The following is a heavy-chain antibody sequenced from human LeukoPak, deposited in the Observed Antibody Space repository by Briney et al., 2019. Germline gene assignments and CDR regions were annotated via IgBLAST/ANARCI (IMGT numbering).Heavy chain of an antibody. CDR3: ARSGLVSQYDCFYFYMDV. CDR1: GGTFSNYA. J-gene: IGHJ6*03. CDR2: VIPIFPST. Sequence: SVKVSCKASGGTFSNYAVSWVRQAPGQGLEWIGGVIPIFPSTKYAQKFQGRVSISTDESASVVYLEVNRLRSEDTAVFYCARSGLVSQYDCFYFYMDVWGKGTAVTVSS. D-gene: IGHD2-21*01. V-gene: IGHV1-69*05.